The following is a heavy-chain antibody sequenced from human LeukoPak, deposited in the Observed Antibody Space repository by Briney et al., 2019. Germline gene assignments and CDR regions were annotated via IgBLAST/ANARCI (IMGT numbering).Heavy chain of an antibody. CDR2: IRFDGSIK. CDR1: GFIFRSYG. Sequence: GGSLRLSCAASGFIFRSYGMHWVRQASDKGLEWVAFIRFDGSIKYYADSVEGRFTISRDNSKNTLYLQMNSLRAEDTAIYYCATYRQVLLPFESWGQGTLVTVSS. J-gene: IGHJ4*02. V-gene: IGHV3-30*02. CDR3: ATYRQVLLPFES. D-gene: IGHD2-8*02.